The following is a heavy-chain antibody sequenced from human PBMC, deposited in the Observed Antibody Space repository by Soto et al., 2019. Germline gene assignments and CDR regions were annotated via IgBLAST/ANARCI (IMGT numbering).Heavy chain of an antibody. CDR2: IKSKTNGGTT. CDR1: GFRFSNAW. CDR3: TTQGPGSWTYFDY. V-gene: IGHV3-15*07. J-gene: IGHJ4*02. D-gene: IGHD3-3*01. Sequence: GGSLRLSCAASGFRFSNAWMNWVRQAPGKGLEWVGRIKSKTNGGTTDYAAPVKGRFTISGDDSKNTLYLQMNSLKTEDTAVYYCTTQGPGSWTYFDYWGQGTPVTVSS.